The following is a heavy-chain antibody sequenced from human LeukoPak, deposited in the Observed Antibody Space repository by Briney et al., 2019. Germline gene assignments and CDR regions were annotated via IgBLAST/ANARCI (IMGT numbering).Heavy chain of an antibody. Sequence: GGSLRLSCAASGFTFSSYEMNWVRQAPGKGLEWVSYISSSGSTIYYADSVKGRFTISRDNAKNSLYLQMNSLRAEDTAVYYCAELGITMIGDVWGKGTTVTVSA. D-gene: IGHD3-10*02. V-gene: IGHV3-48*03. CDR3: AELGITMIGDV. J-gene: IGHJ6*04. CDR2: ISSSGSTI. CDR1: GFTFSSYE.